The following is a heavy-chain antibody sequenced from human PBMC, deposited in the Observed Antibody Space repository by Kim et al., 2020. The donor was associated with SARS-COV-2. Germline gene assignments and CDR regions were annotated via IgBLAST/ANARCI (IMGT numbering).Heavy chain of an antibody. Sequence: SETLSLTCAVYGGSFSGYYWSWIRQPPGKGLEWIGEINHSGSTNYNPSLKSRVTISVDTSKNQFSLKLSSVTAADTAVYYCARGRITMVRGVMCYFDYWGQGTLVTVSS. CDR3: ARGRITMVRGVMCYFDY. J-gene: IGHJ4*02. D-gene: IGHD3-10*01. CDR1: GGSFSGYY. CDR2: INHSGST. V-gene: IGHV4-34*01.